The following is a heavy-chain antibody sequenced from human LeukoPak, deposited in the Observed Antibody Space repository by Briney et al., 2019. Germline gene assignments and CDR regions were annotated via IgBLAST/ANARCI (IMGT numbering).Heavy chain of an antibody. D-gene: IGHD3-22*01. Sequence: GGSLRLSCAASGFTFNNYNMNWVRQAPGKALEWVSSITSSGTYIFYADSVKGRFTISRDNAKNSLYLQINSLGPEDTAVYFCARDPYSGNYGSYYYYYMDVWGKGATVTVSS. CDR2: ITSSGTYI. CDR3: ARDPYSGNYGSYYYYYMDV. V-gene: IGHV3-21*01. CDR1: GFTFNNYN. J-gene: IGHJ6*03.